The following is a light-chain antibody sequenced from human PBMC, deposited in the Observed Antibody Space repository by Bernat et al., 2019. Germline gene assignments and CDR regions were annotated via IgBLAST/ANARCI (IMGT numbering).Light chain of an antibody. CDR2: LNNDGSH. V-gene: IGLV4-69*01. CDR3: QTWGTVMGV. CDR1: SGHSSYA. J-gene: IGLJ3*02. Sequence: QLVLTQSPSASASLGASVKLTCTLSSGHSSYAITWHQQQPEKGPRYLMKLNNDGSHTKGDGIPDRFSGSSSGAERYLTISSLQSEDEADYYCQTWGTVMGVFGGGTKLTVL.